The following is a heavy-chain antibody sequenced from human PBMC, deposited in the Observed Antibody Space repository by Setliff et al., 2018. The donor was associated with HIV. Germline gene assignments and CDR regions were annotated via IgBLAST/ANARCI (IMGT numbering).Heavy chain of an antibody. Sequence: PGGSLRLSCEASGFTFTSHAMGWVRQAPGEGLEWVANINQDGSEKYYVDSVKGRFTISRDNAKNSLYLQMYSLRAEDTAVYYCARRGSNLPSGFDIWGQGTMVTVSS. D-gene: IGHD3-3*01. CDR3: ARRGSNLPSGFDI. V-gene: IGHV3-7*01. CDR1: GFTFTSHA. J-gene: IGHJ3*02. CDR2: INQDGSEK.